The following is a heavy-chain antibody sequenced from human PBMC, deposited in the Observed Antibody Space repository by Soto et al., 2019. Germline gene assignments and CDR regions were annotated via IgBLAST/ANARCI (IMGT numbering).Heavy chain of an antibody. D-gene: IGHD3-3*01. CDR2: IYYSGST. CDR3: ARPVGFLEWSK. V-gene: IGHV4-39*01. J-gene: IGHJ4*02. CDR1: GGSISSSSYY. Sequence: TLSLTCTVSGGSISSSSYYWGWIRQPPGKGLEWIGSIYYSGSTYYNPSLKSRVTISVDTSKNQFSLKLSSVTAADTAVYYCARPVGFLEWSKWGQGTLVTVSS.